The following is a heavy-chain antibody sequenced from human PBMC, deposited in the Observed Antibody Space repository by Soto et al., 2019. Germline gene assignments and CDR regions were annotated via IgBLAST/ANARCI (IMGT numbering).Heavy chain of an antibody. J-gene: IGHJ6*02. D-gene: IGHD1-26*01. Sequence: EVQLVETGGGLIQPGGSLRLSCAASGFTVSSNHMSWVRQAPGKGLEWVSLIYTGGSTYYADSVKGRFTISRDNSKNTLYLQMNSLRAEDTAVYYCASVGAPRPVYGMDVWGQGTTVNVSS. CDR3: ASVGAPRPVYGMDV. CDR2: IYTGGST. V-gene: IGHV3-53*02. CDR1: GFTVSSNH.